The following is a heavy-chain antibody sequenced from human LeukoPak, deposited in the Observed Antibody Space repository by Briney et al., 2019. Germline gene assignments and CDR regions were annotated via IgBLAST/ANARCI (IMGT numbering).Heavy chain of an antibody. CDR3: ARDDYDFWSGYYTGLDY. Sequence: ASVKVSCKASGYTFTTYALHWVRQAPGQRLEWMGWINAGNGNTKYSQKFQARVTVTRDTSASTAYMELSSLRSEDTAVYYCARDDYDFWSGYYTGLDYWGQGTLVTVSS. CDR1: GYTFTTYA. CDR2: INAGNGNT. D-gene: IGHD3-3*01. J-gene: IGHJ4*02. V-gene: IGHV1-3*01.